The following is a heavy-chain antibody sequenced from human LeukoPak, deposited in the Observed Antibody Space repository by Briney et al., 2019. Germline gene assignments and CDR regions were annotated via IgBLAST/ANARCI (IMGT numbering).Heavy chain of an antibody. CDR2: IYYSGGT. V-gene: IGHV4-59*08. D-gene: IGHD3-10*01. CDR3: AISGSGTYYDEQFDY. Sequence: SETLSLTCTVSGGSISSYYWSWIRQPPGKGLEWIGYIYYSGGTNYNPSLKSRLTISPDTSKNQFSLKLNSVTAADTAVYYCAISGSGTYYDEQFDYWGQGTLVAVSS. CDR1: GGSISSYY. J-gene: IGHJ4*02.